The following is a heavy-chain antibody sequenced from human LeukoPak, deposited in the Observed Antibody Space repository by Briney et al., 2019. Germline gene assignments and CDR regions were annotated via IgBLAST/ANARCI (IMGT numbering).Heavy chain of an antibody. CDR3: ARERLYCSSTSCYEGPYCSGGSCYSARGGSAFDI. V-gene: IGHV1-2*02. Sequence: AASVKVSCKASGYTFTGYYMHWVRQAPGQGLEWMGWINPNSGGTNYAQKFQGRVTMTRDTSISTAYMELSRLRSDDTAVYYCARERLYCSSTSCYEGPYCSGGSCYSARGGSAFDIWGQGTMVTVSS. J-gene: IGHJ3*02. CDR2: INPNSGGT. CDR1: GYTFTGYY. D-gene: IGHD2-15*01.